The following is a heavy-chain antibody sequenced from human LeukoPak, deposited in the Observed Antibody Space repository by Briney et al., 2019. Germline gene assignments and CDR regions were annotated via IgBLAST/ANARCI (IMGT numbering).Heavy chain of an antibody. J-gene: IGHJ4*02. CDR3: ARERFSGYYYDSSGYSHDY. V-gene: IGHV3-33*01. CDR2: IWYDGSNK. D-gene: IGHD3-22*01. Sequence: SLRLSCAASGFTFSSYGMHWVRQAPGKGLEWVAVIWYDGSNKYYADSVKGRFTISRDNSKNTLYLQMNSLRAEDTAVYYCARERFSGYYYDSSGYSHDYWGQGTLVTVSS. CDR1: GFTFSSYG.